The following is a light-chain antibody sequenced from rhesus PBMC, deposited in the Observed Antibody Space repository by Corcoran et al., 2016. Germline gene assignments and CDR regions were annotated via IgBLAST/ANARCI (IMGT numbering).Light chain of an antibody. CDR1: ENVNNY. J-gene: IGKJ3*01. CDR3: QHGYGTPFT. V-gene: IGKV1-74*01. Sequence: DIQMTQSPSFLSASVGDRVTITCRASENVNNYLNWYQQKPGKAPNLLIYKASTLQRGVPSRFSGSGSGTDYPFTISSLQPEDVATYYCQHGYGTPFTFGPGTKLDIK. CDR2: KAS.